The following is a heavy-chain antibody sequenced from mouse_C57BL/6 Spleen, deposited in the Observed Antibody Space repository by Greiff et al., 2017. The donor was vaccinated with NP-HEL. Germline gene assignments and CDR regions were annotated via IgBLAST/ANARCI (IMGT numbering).Heavy chain of an antibody. J-gene: IGHJ2*01. D-gene: IGHD1-1*01. CDR3: ARAITTVVATDD. V-gene: IGHV1-26*01. Sequence: VQLQQSGPELVKPGASVKISCKASGYTFTDYYMNWVKQSHGKSLEWIGDINPNNGGTSYNQKFKGKATLTVDKSSSTAYMELRSLTSEDSAVYYCARAITTVVATDDWGQGTTLTVSS. CDR2: INPNNGGT. CDR1: GYTFTDYY.